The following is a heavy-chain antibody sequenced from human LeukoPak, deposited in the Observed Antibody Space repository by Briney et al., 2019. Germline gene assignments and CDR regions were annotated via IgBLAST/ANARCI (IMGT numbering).Heavy chain of an antibody. CDR3: AREYRGGGYSYGLHAFDI. Sequence: SETLSLTCAVYGGSFSGYYWSWIRQPPGKGLEWIGETNHSGSTNYNPSLKSRVTISVDTSKNQFSLKLSSVTAADTAVYYCAREYRGGGYSYGLHAFDIWGQGTMVTVSS. V-gene: IGHV4-34*01. D-gene: IGHD5-18*01. CDR1: GGSFSGYY. CDR2: TNHSGST. J-gene: IGHJ3*02.